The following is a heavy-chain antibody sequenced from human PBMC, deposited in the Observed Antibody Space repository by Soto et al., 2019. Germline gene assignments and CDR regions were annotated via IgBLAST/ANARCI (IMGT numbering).Heavy chain of an antibody. J-gene: IGHJ3*02. V-gene: IGHV1-8*01. CDR2: MNPNIGNT. CDR3: AMAGTIASDAFDI. Sequence: ASVKVSCKASGYTFTSYDINWVRQATGQGLEWMGWMNPNIGNTGYAQKFQGRVTMTRNTSISTAYMELSSLRSEDTAVYYCAMAGTIASDAFDIWGQGTMVTVSS. CDR1: GYTFTSYD. D-gene: IGHD6-19*01.